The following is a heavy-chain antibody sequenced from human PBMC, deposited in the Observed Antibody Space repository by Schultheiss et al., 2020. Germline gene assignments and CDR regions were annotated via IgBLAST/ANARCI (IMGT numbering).Heavy chain of an antibody. CDR3: ARFDGGWSRYYFDY. D-gene: IGHD6-19*01. Sequence: SQTLSLTCAVYGGSFSGYYWSWIRQPPGKGLEWIGEINHSGSTNYNPSLKSRVTISVDTSKNQFSLKLSSVTAADTAVYYCARFDGGWSRYYFDYWGQGTLVTVS. J-gene: IGHJ4*02. CDR1: GGSFSGYY. V-gene: IGHV4-34*01. CDR2: INHSGST.